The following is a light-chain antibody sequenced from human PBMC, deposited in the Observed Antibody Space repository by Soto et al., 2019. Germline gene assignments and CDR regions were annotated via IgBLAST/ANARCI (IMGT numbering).Light chain of an antibody. CDR3: QQSYGTPWT. Sequence: DIQMTQSPSSLSASVGDRVTVTCRASQSITTYLNWYQQKPGKAPKLLIYAASSLQSGVPSRFSGSGSWTDFTLTITSLQPEDFATYICQQSYGTPWTFGRGTKVEIK. J-gene: IGKJ1*01. CDR1: QSITTY. CDR2: AAS. V-gene: IGKV1-39*01.